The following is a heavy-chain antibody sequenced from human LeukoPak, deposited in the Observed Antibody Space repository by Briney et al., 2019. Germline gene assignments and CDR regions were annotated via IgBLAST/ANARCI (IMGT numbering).Heavy chain of an antibody. CDR1: GGSISSYY. CDR3: ARHSPRKDAFDI. Sequence: SETLSLTCTVSGGSISSYYWSWIRQPPGKGLEWIGYIYYSGSTNYNPSLKSRVTISVDTSKNQFSLKLSSVAAADTAVYYCARHSPRKDAFDIWGQGTMVTVSS. CDR2: IYYSGST. V-gene: IGHV4-59*08. D-gene: IGHD1-14*01. J-gene: IGHJ3*02.